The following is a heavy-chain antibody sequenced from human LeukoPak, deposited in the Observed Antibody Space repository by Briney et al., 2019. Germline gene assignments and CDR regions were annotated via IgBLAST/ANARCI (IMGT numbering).Heavy chain of an antibody. CDR1: GGSVSNGSYY. CDR3: ARDSLLRGSGWDYWYFDL. J-gene: IGHJ2*01. V-gene: IGHV4-61*01. CDR2: MHYSGST. D-gene: IGHD6-25*01. Sequence: SQTLSLTCTVSGGSVSNGSYYWSWIRQPPGKGLEWIGNMHYSGSTNYNPSLKSRVTISVDTSMNQFSLLLTSATAADTAVYYCARDSLLRGSGWDYWYFDLWGRGTLVTVSS.